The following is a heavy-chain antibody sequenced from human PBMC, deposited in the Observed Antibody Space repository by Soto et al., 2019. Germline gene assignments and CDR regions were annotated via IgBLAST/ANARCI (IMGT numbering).Heavy chain of an antibody. CDR2: INQDGGGT. CDR1: GFTFISSF. CDR3: ARYFRGSGRYFFDY. D-gene: IGHD6-19*01. Sequence: SLRLSCVASGFTFISSFMGWVRQAPGKGLEWVANINQDGGGTYYVDSVEGRFTVSRDNAKDSLYLHMNSLRVEDTSVYYCARYFRGSGRYFFDYWGQGTLVTVSS. J-gene: IGHJ4*02. V-gene: IGHV3-7*03.